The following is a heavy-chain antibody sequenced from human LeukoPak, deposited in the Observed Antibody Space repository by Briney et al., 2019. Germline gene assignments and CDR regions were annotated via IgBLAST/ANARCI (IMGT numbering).Heavy chain of an antibody. CDR1: GFTLSSYT. V-gene: IGHV3-21*01. D-gene: IGHD5-18*01. Sequence: GGSLRLSCAASGFTLSSYTMNWVRQAPGKGLEWVSSITSSSSYIYYADSVKGRFTISRDNAKKSLYLQMNSLRAEDAAVYYCAKDPRDHSYGWSWRYFDYWGQGTLVTVSS. J-gene: IGHJ4*02. CDR2: ITSSSSYI. CDR3: AKDPRDHSYGWSWRYFDY.